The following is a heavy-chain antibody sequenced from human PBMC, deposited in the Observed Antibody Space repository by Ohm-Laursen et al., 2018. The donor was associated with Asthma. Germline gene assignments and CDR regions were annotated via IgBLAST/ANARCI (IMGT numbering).Heavy chain of an antibody. Sequence: SLRLSCTASGFTFTFHRMSWLRQAPGKGLEWVANIKHDGSETYYVDSVKGRFTISRDNAKNSVYLQMNSLRAEDTAVFYCTRFHYSGLDVWGQGTTVTVSS. V-gene: IGHV3-7*01. CDR1: GFTFTFHR. CDR2: IKHDGSET. J-gene: IGHJ6*02. CDR3: TRFHYSGLDV.